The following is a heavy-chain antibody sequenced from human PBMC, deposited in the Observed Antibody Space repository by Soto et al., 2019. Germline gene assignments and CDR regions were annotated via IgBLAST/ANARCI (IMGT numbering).Heavy chain of an antibody. CDR3: AKDIPLGYYDSSGYSEY. J-gene: IGHJ4*02. CDR1: GFSFSTYT. Sequence: GSLRLSCAASGFSFSTYTMSWVRRAPGKGLEWVSAISGSGGSTYYADSVKGRFTISRDNSKNTLYLQMNSLRAEDTAVYYCAKDIPLGYYDSSGYSEYWGQGTLVTVSS. CDR2: ISGSGGST. D-gene: IGHD3-22*01. V-gene: IGHV3-23*01.